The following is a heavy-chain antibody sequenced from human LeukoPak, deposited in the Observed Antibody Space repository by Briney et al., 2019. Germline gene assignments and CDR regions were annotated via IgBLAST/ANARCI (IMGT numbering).Heavy chain of an antibody. V-gene: IGHV4-61*08. CDR2: IYYSGST. D-gene: IGHD1-20*01. CDR1: GGSISSGGYY. Sequence: PSETLSLTCTVSGGSISSGGYYWSWIRQHPGKGLEWIGYIYYSGSTNYSPSLKSRVTISVDTSKNQFSLKLSSVTAADTAVYYCARAGLTGRYNWFDPWGQGTLVTVSS. J-gene: IGHJ5*02. CDR3: ARAGLTGRYNWFDP.